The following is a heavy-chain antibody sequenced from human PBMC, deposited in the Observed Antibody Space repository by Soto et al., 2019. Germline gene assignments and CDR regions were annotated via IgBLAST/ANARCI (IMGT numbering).Heavy chain of an antibody. CDR2: IIPISGTA. D-gene: IGHD2-2*01. CDR1: GGTFSSYA. Sequence: QVQLVQSGAEVKKPGSSVKVSCKASGGTFSSYAISWVRQAPGQGLEWMGGIIPISGTANYAQKFQGRVTITADESTSTAYMELSSLRSEDTAVYYCARSQGSSTSLAIYYYYYYGMDDWGQGTTVTVSS. CDR3: ARSQGSSTSLAIYYYYYYGMDD. V-gene: IGHV1-69*01. J-gene: IGHJ6*02.